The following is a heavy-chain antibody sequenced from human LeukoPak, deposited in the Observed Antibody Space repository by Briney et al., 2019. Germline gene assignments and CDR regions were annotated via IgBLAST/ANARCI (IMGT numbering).Heavy chain of an antibody. V-gene: IGHV3-30*18. CDR2: ISYDGTNK. Sequence: GRSLGLSCAASGFTFSSYGMHWVRQAPGKGLEWVALISYDGTNKYYADSVKGRFTISRDNSKNTLYLQMNSLRAEDTAVYYCVKESGGIVIDYWGQGTLVTVSS. CDR3: VKESGGIVIDY. J-gene: IGHJ4*02. CDR1: GFTFSSYG. D-gene: IGHD3-10*01.